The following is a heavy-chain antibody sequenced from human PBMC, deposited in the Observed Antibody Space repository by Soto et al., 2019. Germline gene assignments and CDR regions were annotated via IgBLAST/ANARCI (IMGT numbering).Heavy chain of an antibody. CDR1: GYTFTSYY. V-gene: IGHV1-46*03. CDR2: INPSGGST. J-gene: IGHJ5*02. Sequence: ASVKVSCKASGYTFTSYYMHWVRQAPGQGLEWMGIINPSGGSTSYAQKFQGRVTMTRDTSTSTVYMELSSLRSEDTAVYYCAKHSSSSYGDYGGDNWFDPWGQGTLVTVSS. CDR3: AKHSSSSYGDYGGDNWFDP. D-gene: IGHD4-17*01.